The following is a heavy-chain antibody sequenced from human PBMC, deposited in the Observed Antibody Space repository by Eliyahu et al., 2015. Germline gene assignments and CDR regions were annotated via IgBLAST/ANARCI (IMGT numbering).Heavy chain of an antibody. CDR2: IYHRGST. CDR3: ARGPPGDS. CDR1: GAPISRGXYY. J-gene: IGHJ4*02. Sequence: QVQLQESGPGLVKPSQTLSLTCXVSGAPISRGXYYWSWIRQPPGKGLEWIGYIYHRGSTNYXPSLKSRVTILVDTSKNQFSLSLNSVTAADTAVYYCARGPPGDSWGQGALVTVSS. V-gene: IGHV4-31*03.